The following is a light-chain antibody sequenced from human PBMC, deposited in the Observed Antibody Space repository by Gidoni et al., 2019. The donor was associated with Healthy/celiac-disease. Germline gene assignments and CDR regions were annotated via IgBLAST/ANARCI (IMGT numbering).Light chain of an antibody. CDR1: QDISNY. V-gene: IGKV1-33*01. CDR3: QQCDNVPFT. CDR2: DAS. Sequence: DIQMTKSPSSLSASVGDRVTITCQASQDISNYLNWYQQKPGKAPKLLIYDASNLETGVPSTFSGSGSGTDFTFTISSLQPEDIATYYCQQCDNVPFTFGPGTKVDIK. J-gene: IGKJ3*01.